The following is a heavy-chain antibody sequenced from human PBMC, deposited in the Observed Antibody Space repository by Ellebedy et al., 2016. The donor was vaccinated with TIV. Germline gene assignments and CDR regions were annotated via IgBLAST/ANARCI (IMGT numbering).Heavy chain of an antibody. Sequence: GESLKISCAASGFTFSSYAMSWVRQAPGKGLEWISGFGVSGDSAYYADSVKGRFTISRDNSKRTVDLQMNSLRAEDTAVYYCAKGRGGGSDSSAPRYYFDYWGLGTLVTVSS. J-gene: IGHJ4*02. D-gene: IGHD3-22*01. CDR2: FGVSGDSA. CDR3: AKGRGGGSDSSAPRYYFDY. CDR1: GFTFSSYA. V-gene: IGHV3-23*01.